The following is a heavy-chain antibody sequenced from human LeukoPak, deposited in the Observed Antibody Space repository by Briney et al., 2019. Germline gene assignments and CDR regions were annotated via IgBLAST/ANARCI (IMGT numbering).Heavy chain of an antibody. CDR2: ISGSGGST. D-gene: IGHD4-17*01. V-gene: IGHV3-23*01. J-gene: IGHJ6*02. Sequence: PGGSLRLSCAASGFTFSSYAMSWVRQAPGKGLEWVSAISGSGGSTYYADSVKGRFTIPRDNSKNTLYLQMNSLRAEDTAVYYCAKDQPPDYGDSYYYYYGMDVWGQGTTVTVSS. CDR3: AKDQPPDYGDSYYYYYGMDV. CDR1: GFTFSSYA.